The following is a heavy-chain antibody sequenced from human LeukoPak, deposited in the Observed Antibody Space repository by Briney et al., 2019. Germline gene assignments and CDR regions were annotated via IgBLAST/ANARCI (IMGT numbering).Heavy chain of an antibody. Sequence: GESLKISCKGSGYSFTSYWIGWVRQMPGKGLEWMGIIYPGGSDTRYSPSFQGQVTISADKSISTAYLQWSSLKASDTAMYYCARHETGTTHYYYMDVWGKGTTVTVSS. J-gene: IGHJ6*03. V-gene: IGHV5-51*01. D-gene: IGHD1-7*01. CDR2: IYPGGSDT. CDR1: GYSFTSYW. CDR3: ARHETGTTHYYYMDV.